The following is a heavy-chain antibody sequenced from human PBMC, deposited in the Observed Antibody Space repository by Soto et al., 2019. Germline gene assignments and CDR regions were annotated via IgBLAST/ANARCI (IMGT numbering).Heavy chain of an antibody. D-gene: IGHD2-21*02. CDR3: AREVVTETTLGYFDF. V-gene: IGHV1-69*06. J-gene: IGHJ4*02. Sequence: QVHLVQSGPEVREPGSSVKVSCKASGGSFSSDAITWVRPAPGQGLEWIGEIIPMFDTTNYAPEFQGRDTITADTATTTVYMEVNRLTPDDTAVYYCAREVVTETTLGYFDFWGQGALVTVSS. CDR1: GGSFSSDA. CDR2: IIPMFDTT.